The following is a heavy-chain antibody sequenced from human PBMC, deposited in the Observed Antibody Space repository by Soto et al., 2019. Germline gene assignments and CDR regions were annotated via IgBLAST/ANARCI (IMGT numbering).Heavy chain of an antibody. CDR3: ARDSRTGTKRNKGHKQSYYYYYYMDV. CDR2: IYSGGST. Sequence: GGSLRLSCAASGFTVSSNYMSWVRQAPGKGLEWVSVIYSGGSTYYADSVKGRFTISRDNSKNTLYLQMNSLRAEDTAVYYCARDSRTGTKRNKGHKQSYYYYYYMDVWGKGTTVTVSS. J-gene: IGHJ6*03. D-gene: IGHD1-1*01. V-gene: IGHV3-66*01. CDR1: GFTVSSNY.